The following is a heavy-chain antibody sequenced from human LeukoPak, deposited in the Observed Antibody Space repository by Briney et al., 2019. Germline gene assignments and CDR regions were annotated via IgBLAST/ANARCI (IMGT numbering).Heavy chain of an antibody. CDR3: ARVASDSSGWYPTDY. D-gene: IGHD6-19*01. J-gene: IGHJ4*02. V-gene: IGHV4-59*01. Sequence: SETLSLPCAVYGGSFSGYYWSWIRQPPGKGLEWLGYIYYSGSTNYNPSLKSRVTISVDTSKNQFSLKLSSVTAADTAVYYCARVASDSSGWYPTDYWGQGTLVTVSS. CDR1: GGSFSGYY. CDR2: IYYSGST.